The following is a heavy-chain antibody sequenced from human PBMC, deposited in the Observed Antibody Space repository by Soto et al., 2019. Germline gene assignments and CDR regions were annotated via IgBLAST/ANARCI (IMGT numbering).Heavy chain of an antibody. J-gene: IGHJ4*02. V-gene: IGHV5-51*07. Sequence: RASQKSSGEGAGCRFTSSWSGSVHPMPGKGLEWMGTIFPGDSDTRYSPSFQGQVTISADKSISTAYLQWSSLKASDTAIYYFLRPLYTNANGNLFVDFWGQRTEVTGSS. D-gene: IGHD2-8*01. CDR1: GCRFTSSW. CDR2: IFPGDSDT. CDR3: LRPLYTNANGNLFVDF.